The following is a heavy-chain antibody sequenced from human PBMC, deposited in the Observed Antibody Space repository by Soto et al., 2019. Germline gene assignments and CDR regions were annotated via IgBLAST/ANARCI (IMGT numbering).Heavy chain of an antibody. V-gene: IGHV4-61*01. J-gene: IGHJ5*02. CDR2: IYYSGST. CDR1: GGSVSSGSYY. Sequence: QVQLQESGPGLVKPSETLSLTCTVSGGSVSSGSYYWSWIRQPPGKGLEWIGYIYYSGSTNYNPSLKRRLTISEDTSQNHFSRKLSSVSAADTAVYYCARGRGARGTESGCFDPWGQGTLVTVSP. CDR3: ARGRGARGTESGCFDP. D-gene: IGHD1-26*01.